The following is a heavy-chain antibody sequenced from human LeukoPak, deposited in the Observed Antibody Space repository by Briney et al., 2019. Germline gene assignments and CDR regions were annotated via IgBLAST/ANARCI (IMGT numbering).Heavy chain of an antibody. CDR1: GGTFSSYA. V-gene: IGHV1-69*05. CDR3: ARNGDYGGELDY. Sequence: SVKLSCKASGGTFSSYAISWVRQAPGQGLGWMGRIIPIFGTANDAQKFQGRVTITTDESTSTAYMELSSLRCEDTAVYYCARNGDYGGELDYWGQGTLVTVSS. CDR2: IIPIFGTA. J-gene: IGHJ4*02. D-gene: IGHD4-23*01.